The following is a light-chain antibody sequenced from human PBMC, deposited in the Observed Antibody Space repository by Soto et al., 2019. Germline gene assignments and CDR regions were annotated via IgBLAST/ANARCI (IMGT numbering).Light chain of an antibody. V-gene: IGKV1-5*01. CDR1: QSISSW. CDR2: DAS. Sequence: DIQMTQSPSTLSASVGDRVNITCRASQSISSWLAWYQQKPGKAPKLLIYDASSLESGVPSRFSGSGSGTEFTLTISSLQPDDFATYYCQQYNNFSWTFGQGTKVDIK. J-gene: IGKJ1*01. CDR3: QQYNNFSWT.